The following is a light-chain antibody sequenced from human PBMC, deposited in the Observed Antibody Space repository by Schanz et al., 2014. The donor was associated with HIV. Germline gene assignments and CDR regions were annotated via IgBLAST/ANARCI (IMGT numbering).Light chain of an antibody. J-gene: IGKJ4*01. Sequence: EIVLTQSPATLSLSPGERATLSCRASQSVSSYLAWYQQKPGQAPRLLIYDASNRATGIPARFSGGGSGTDFTLTISSLQAEDVAVYYCQQYFTTPLTFGGGTKVEI. CDR1: QSVSSY. CDR2: DAS. CDR3: QQYFTTPLT. V-gene: IGKV3-11*01.